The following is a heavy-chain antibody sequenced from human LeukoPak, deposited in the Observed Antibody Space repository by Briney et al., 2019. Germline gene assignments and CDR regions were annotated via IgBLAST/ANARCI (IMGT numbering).Heavy chain of an antibody. D-gene: IGHD2-2*01. V-gene: IGHV3-21*01. CDR1: GFTFSSYS. Sequence: TGGSLRLSCAVSGFTFSSYSMNWVRQAPGKGLEWVSSISSSSSYIYYAASVKGRFTISRDNAKNSLYLQMNSLRAEDTAVYYCARDCSSTSCPAFTLYYYYGMDVWGQGTTVTVSS. J-gene: IGHJ6*02. CDR2: ISSSSSYI. CDR3: ARDCSSTSCPAFTLYYYYGMDV.